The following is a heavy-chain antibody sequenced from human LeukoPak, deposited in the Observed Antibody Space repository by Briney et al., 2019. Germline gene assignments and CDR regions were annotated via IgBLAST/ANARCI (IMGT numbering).Heavy chain of an antibody. CDR1: GFTFGDYS. V-gene: IGHV3-49*04. CDR3: NRWHSGGVSYSNV. D-gene: IGHD2-15*01. Sequence: PGGSLRLSCTASGFTFGDYSMTWVRQAPGRGLEWVGFIRGKDGTTEYAASVRGRFSISRDDSKRIAHLQMNSLRTEDTAVYYCNRWHSGGVSYSNVWGQGTLVTVSS. J-gene: IGHJ1*01. CDR2: IRGKDGTT.